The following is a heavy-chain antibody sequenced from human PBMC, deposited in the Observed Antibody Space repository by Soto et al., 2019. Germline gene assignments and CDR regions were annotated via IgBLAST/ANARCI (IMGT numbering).Heavy chain of an antibody. V-gene: IGHV3-23*01. CDR2: ISGSEDRT. CDR1: GFSLRDHA. J-gene: IGHJ4*02. D-gene: IGHD3-10*01. Sequence: VGSLRVSCAGSGFSLRDHALSWVRQAAGGGLEWVSGISGSEDRTNYADFVRGRFIISKDRAKNTLYLDMSGLRVDDTAVYFCGRTYTGGWGQGTLVTVSS. CDR3: GRTYTGG.